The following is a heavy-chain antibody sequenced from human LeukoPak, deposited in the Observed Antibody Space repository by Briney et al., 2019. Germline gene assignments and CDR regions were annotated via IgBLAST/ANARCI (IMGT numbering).Heavy chain of an antibody. J-gene: IGHJ5*02. V-gene: IGHV1-69*05. CDR3: ATQAAAGTYWFDP. D-gene: IGHD6-13*01. CDR2: IIPIFGTA. Sequence: SVKVSCKASGGTFSSYAISWVRQAPGQGLEWMGRIIPIFGTANYAQKFQGRVTITTDESASTAYMELSSLRSEDTAVYYCATQAAAGTYWFDPWGQGTLVTVSS. CDR1: GGTFSSYA.